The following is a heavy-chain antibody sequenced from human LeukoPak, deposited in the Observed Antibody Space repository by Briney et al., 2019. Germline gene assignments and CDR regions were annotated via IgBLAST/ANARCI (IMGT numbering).Heavy chain of an antibody. V-gene: IGHV4-61*02. CDR3: ARERPKAMVSRYSDY. Sequence: SQTLSLTCTVSGGSISSGSYYWSWIRQPAGKGLEWIGRIYTSGSTNYNPSLKSRVTISVDTSKNQFSLKLSSVTAADTAVYYCARERPKAMVSRYSDYWGQGTLVTVSS. CDR1: GGSISSGSYY. D-gene: IGHD5-18*01. J-gene: IGHJ4*02. CDR2: IYTSGST.